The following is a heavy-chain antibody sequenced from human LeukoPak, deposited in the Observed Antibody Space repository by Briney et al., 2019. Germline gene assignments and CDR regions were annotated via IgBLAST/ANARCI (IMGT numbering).Heavy chain of an antibody. Sequence: SVKVSCKASGGTFSSYTISWVRQAPGQGLEWMGRIIPILGIANYAQKFQGRVTITADKSTSTAYMELSSLRSEDTAVYYCASRPAYYYDSSGYYPGAFDIWGQGTMVTVSP. CDR3: ASRPAYYYDSSGYYPGAFDI. V-gene: IGHV1-69*02. J-gene: IGHJ3*02. CDR2: IIPILGIA. CDR1: GGTFSSYT. D-gene: IGHD3-22*01.